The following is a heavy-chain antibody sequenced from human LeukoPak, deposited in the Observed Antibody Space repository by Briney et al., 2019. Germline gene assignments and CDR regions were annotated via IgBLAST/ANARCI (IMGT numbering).Heavy chain of an antibody. CDR1: GGTFSGYA. Sequence: SVKVSCKASGGTFSGYAISWVRQAPGQELEWMGGIIPIFGTENFAQKFQGRITITADESPSTAYMELGSLRSDDTAVYYCVRGGYYGSTIHKVLIKYNWFDAWGQGTLVTVSS. D-gene: IGHD3-10*01. V-gene: IGHV1-69*13. CDR3: VRGGYYGSTIHKVLIKYNWFDA. CDR2: IIPIFGTE. J-gene: IGHJ5*02.